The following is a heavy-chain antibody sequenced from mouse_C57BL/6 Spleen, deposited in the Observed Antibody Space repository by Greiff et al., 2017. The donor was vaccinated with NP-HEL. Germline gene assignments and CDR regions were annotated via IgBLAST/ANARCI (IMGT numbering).Heavy chain of an antibody. CDR2: ISSGSSTI. J-gene: IGHJ2*01. Sequence: EVKLVESGGGLVKPGGSLKLSCAASGFTFSDYGMHWVRQAPEKGLEWVAYISSGSSTIYYADTVKGRFTISRDNAKNTLFLQMTSLRSEDTAMYYCARSDYGTHPFDYWGQGTTLTVSS. CDR1: GFTFSDYG. V-gene: IGHV5-17*01. D-gene: IGHD1-1*01. CDR3: ARSDYGTHPFDY.